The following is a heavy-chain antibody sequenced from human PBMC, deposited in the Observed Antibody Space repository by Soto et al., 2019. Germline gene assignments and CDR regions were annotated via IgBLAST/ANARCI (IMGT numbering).Heavy chain of an antibody. D-gene: IGHD2-15*01. Sequence: EVQLVESGGALVQPGGSPKLSCAASGFTFSGSAMHWVRQASGKGLEWVGRIRSKANSYATAYGASVTGRFTISRDDSKNTAYLQMNSLKSEDTAVYYCTKTPPGMDVWGQGTTVTVSS. CDR2: IRSKANSYAT. CDR3: TKTPPGMDV. J-gene: IGHJ6*02. CDR1: GFTFSGSA. V-gene: IGHV3-73*02.